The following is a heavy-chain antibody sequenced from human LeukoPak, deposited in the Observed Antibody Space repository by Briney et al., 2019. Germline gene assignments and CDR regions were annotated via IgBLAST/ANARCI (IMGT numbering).Heavy chain of an antibody. CDR2: IYYSGST. CDR3: ARDSGSYPFAY. J-gene: IGHJ4*02. Sequence: PSETLSLTCTVSGGSISSYYWSWIRQPPGKGLEWIGYIYYSGSTNYNPSLKSRVTISVDTSKNQFSLKLSSVAAADTAVYYCARDSGSYPFAYWGQGTLVTVSS. D-gene: IGHD3-16*02. CDR1: GGSISSYY. V-gene: IGHV4-59*01.